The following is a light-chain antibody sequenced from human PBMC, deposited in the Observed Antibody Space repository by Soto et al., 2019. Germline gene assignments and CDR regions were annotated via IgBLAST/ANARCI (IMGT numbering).Light chain of an antibody. V-gene: IGKV3-11*01. Sequence: EIVLTQSPATLSLSPGERATLSCRASQSVSSNLAWYRQKPGQAPRLLIFDASNRATGIPARFSGSGSGTDFTLTISSLEPEDFAVYYCQQRTNGLTFGGGTKVDIK. CDR3: QQRTNGLT. J-gene: IGKJ4*01. CDR1: QSVSSN. CDR2: DAS.